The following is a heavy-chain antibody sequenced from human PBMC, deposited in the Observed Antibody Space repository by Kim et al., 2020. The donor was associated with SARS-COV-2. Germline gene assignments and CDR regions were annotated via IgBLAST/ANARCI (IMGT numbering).Heavy chain of an antibody. CDR1: SGFISSTGYY. Sequence: SETLSLTCAVSSGFISSTGYYWGWIRQPPGKGLEWIGTIFYSGSTYYNPSLKSRVTISFDTSKNQFSLRLTSVTAADTAVYYCARAMPGTSDYWGQGTLV. D-gene: IGHD6-13*01. CDR3: ARAMPGTSDY. CDR2: IFYSGST. V-gene: IGHV4-39*01. J-gene: IGHJ4*02.